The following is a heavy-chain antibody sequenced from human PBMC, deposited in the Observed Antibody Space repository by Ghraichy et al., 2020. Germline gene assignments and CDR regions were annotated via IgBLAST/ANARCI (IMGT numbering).Heavy chain of an antibody. CDR1: GYTFTFYG. V-gene: IGHV1-18*01. CDR2: ISASSGTT. D-gene: IGHD3-10*01. CDR3: AREPRASSRFDP. J-gene: IGHJ5*02. Sequence: ASVKVSCKASGYTFTFYGISWVRQAPGQGLEWIGWISASSGTTNYAQKFQGRVTMTTETSTTTAYMELTSLTSDDTAVYFCAREPRASSRFDPLGQGTLVTVSS.